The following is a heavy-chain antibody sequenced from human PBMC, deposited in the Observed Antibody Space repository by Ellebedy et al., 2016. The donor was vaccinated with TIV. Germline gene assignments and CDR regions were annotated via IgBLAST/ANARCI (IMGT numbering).Heavy chain of an antibody. Sequence: GESLKIPCAAPGFTVDDYTMQWVRQAPGKGLEWVALISWDGGSTYYAGAVKGRFTISRDNSKHSLYLQMNSLRTEDTALYYCAKGPKETYYFDYWGHGTLVPVSS. CDR3: AKGPKETYYFDY. V-gene: IGHV3-43*01. CDR1: GFTVDDYT. CDR2: ISWDGGST. J-gene: IGHJ4*01.